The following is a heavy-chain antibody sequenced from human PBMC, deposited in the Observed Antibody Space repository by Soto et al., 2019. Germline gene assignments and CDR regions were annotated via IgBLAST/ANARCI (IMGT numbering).Heavy chain of an antibody. Sequence: QVLLVQSGAEVQKSGSSVKVSCKASGGTFSSYAINWVRQAPGQGLEWMGGIIPMFGKPNYAENFQGRVTISADESTITAYMELSSLTSDDAAVYYCARGFRDGYFYAMDVWGQGTTVTVS. CDR3: ARGFRDGYFYAMDV. CDR1: GGTFSSYA. D-gene: IGHD2-21*01. V-gene: IGHV1-69*01. CDR2: IIPMFGKP. J-gene: IGHJ6*02.